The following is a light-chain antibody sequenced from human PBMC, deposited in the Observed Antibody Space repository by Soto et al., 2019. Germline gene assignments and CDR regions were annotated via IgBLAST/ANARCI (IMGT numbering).Light chain of an antibody. V-gene: IGLV1-44*01. J-gene: IGLJ2*01. CDR1: SSNIGSNT. Sequence: QSVLTQPPSASGTPGQRVTISCSGSSSNIGSNTVNWYQQLPGTAPKLLIYSNNQRPSGVPDRFSGSKSGTSASLAISGLQSEDEADYYCAAWHDSLNGVVFRGGTKLTVL. CDR2: SNN. CDR3: AAWHDSLNGVV.